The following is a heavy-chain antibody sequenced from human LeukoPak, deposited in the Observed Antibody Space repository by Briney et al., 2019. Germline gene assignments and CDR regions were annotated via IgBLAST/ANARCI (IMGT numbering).Heavy chain of an antibody. J-gene: IGHJ4*02. CDR1: GFTFSSYW. D-gene: IGHD5-18*01. CDR2: IKQDGSEK. Sequence: GGSLRLSCAASGFTFSSYWMSWVRQAPGKGLEWVASIKQDGSEKYYVDSVKGRFTISRDNAKNSLYLQMNSLRAEDTAVYYCARVGGQLWSYYFDYWGQGTLVTVSS. V-gene: IGHV3-7*01. CDR3: ARVGGQLWSYYFDY.